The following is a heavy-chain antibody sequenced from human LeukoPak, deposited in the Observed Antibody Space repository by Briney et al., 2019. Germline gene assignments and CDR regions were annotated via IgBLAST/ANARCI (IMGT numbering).Heavy chain of an antibody. CDR1: GYSFTSYW. J-gene: IGHJ4*02. V-gene: IGHV5-51*01. CDR3: ARLGRYYYDSSAYYY. CDR2: IYPGDSDT. D-gene: IGHD3-22*01. Sequence: GESLKISCKGSGYSFTSYWIGWVRQMPGKGLELMGIIYPGDSDTRYSPSFQGQVTISADKSISTAYLSWSSLKASDTAMYYCARLGRYYYDSSAYYYWGQGTLVTVSS.